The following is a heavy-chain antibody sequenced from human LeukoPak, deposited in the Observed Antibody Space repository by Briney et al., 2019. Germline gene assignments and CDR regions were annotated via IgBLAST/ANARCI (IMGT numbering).Heavy chain of an antibody. Sequence: PGGSLRLSCAASGFTFSSYEMNWVRQAPGKGLEWVSYISSSGSTIYYADSVKGRFTISRDNAKNSLYLQMNSLRAEDTAVYYCARDNPTTVTPYYYYGMDVWGQGTTVTVSS. CDR2: ISSSGSTI. V-gene: IGHV3-48*03. CDR1: GFTFSSYE. CDR3: ARDNPTTVTPYYYYGMDV. D-gene: IGHD4-17*01. J-gene: IGHJ6*02.